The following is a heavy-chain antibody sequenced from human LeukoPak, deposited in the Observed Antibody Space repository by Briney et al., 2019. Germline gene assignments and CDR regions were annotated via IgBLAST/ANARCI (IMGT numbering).Heavy chain of an antibody. J-gene: IGHJ4*02. V-gene: IGHV3-9*01. Sequence: PGGSLRLSCAASGFTFSSYAMSWVRQAPGKGLEWVSGITWNSGTIGYADSVKGRFTISRDNARNSLYLQMNSLRAEDTALFYCVKSLTTSYYHSFDYWGQGTLVTVSS. CDR3: VKSLTTSYYHSFDY. D-gene: IGHD1-26*01. CDR1: GFTFSSYA. CDR2: ITWNSGTI.